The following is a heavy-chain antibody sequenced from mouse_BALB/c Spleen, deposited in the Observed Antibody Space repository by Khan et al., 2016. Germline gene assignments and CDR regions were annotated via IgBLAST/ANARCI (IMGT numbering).Heavy chain of an antibody. CDR3: ASYYDYDGGFAC. CDR1: GFSITGFS. D-gene: IGHD2-4*01. CDR2: IWGDGST. Sequence: QVQLKQSGPGLVAPSQSLSITCTVSGFSITGFSVNWVRQPPGKGLEWLGVIWGDGSTDYNSALKSRLSFSKDDSKSQVFLKMNSLHTDDTARYFCASYYDYDGGFACWGQGTLVTVSA. V-gene: IGHV2-6-7*01. J-gene: IGHJ3*01.